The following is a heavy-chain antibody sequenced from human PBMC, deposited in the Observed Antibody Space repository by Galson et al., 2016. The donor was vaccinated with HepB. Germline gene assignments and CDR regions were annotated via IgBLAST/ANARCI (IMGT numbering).Heavy chain of an antibody. V-gene: IGHV5-51*03. CDR1: GYNFNSHW. CDR2: IYPTDSDT. D-gene: IGHD5-24*01. CDR3: ARNGGYNFNYFYYIDV. Sequence: SGAEVKKPGESLKISCKGSGYNFNSHWIGWVRQMPGKGLEWMGIIYPTDSDTRYSPSFQGQVTMSVDKSTSTVYLRWSSLKASDTATYYCARNGGYNFNYFYYIDVWGKGTTVTVSS. J-gene: IGHJ6*03.